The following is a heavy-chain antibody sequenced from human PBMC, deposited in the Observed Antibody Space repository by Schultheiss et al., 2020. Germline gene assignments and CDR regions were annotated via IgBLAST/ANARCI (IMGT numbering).Heavy chain of an antibody. J-gene: IGHJ4*02. D-gene: IGHD3-10*01. CDR2: ISYDGSTK. CDR1: GFTFSSHA. V-gene: IGHV3-30-3*01. CDR3: ARGHYYGSGRPLDY. Sequence: GGSLRLSCAASGFTFSSHAMHWVRQAPGKGLDWVAVISYDGSTKYDADSVKGRFTISRDDSKNTLYLQMNSLRAEDTAVYYCARGHYYGSGRPLDYWGQGTLVTVSS.